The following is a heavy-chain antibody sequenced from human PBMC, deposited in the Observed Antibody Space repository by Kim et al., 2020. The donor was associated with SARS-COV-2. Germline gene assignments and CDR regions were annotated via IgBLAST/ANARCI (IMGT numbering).Heavy chain of an antibody. CDR3: ASHSASYLTGDWFDP. CDR1: GYSFTSYW. D-gene: IGHD1-26*01. CDR2: IYPGDSDT. J-gene: IGHJ5*02. Sequence: GESLKISCKGSGYSFTSYWIGWVRQMPGKGLEWMGIIYPGDSDTRYSPSFQGQVTISADKSISTAYLQWSSLKASDTAMYYCASHSASYLTGDWFDPWGQGTLVTVSS. V-gene: IGHV5-51*01.